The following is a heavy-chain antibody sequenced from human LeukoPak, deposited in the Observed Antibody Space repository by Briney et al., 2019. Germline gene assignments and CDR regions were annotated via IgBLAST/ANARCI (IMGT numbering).Heavy chain of an antibody. J-gene: IGHJ4*02. D-gene: IGHD6-19*01. CDR2: ISWNSGSI. Sequence: GGSLRLSCAASGFTFDDYAMHWVRQAPGKGLEWVSGISWNSGSIGYADSVKGRFTISRDNAKNSLYLQMNSLRAEDTAVYYCASVAVPFDYWGQGTLVTVSS. CDR3: ASVAVPFDY. CDR1: GFTFDDYA. V-gene: IGHV3-9*01.